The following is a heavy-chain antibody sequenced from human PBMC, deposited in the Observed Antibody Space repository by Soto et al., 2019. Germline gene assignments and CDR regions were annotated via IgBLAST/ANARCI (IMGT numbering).Heavy chain of an antibody. CDR2: VSTSGNV. V-gene: IGHV4-4*07. CDR3: ARPRDSGSYYYSFDS. D-gene: IGHD1-26*01. CDR1: GGSLTKYY. J-gene: IGHJ4*02. Sequence: ASETLSLTCTVSGGSLTKYYWSWIRQPAGKGLEWIGRVSTSGNVVSKASLRSRLTMSVDTSKNQFSLRLTSVTAADTATYFCARPRDSGSYYYSFDSWGQGTPVTVSS.